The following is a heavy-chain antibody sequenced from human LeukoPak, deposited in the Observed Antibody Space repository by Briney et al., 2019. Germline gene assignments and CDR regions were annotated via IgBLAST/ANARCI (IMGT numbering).Heavy chain of an antibody. V-gene: IGHV3-23*01. D-gene: IGHD1-26*01. CDR1: GFTFSNYA. CDR3: ARQMTPHGNFDY. Sequence: GGSLRLSCAGSGFTFSNYAMTWVRQAPGKGLEWVSSVSGSGRNTFYPDSVEGRFTISRENAKNSLYLQMNNLRAEDTAVYYCARQMTPHGNFDYWGQGTLVTVSS. CDR2: VSGSGRNT. J-gene: IGHJ4*02.